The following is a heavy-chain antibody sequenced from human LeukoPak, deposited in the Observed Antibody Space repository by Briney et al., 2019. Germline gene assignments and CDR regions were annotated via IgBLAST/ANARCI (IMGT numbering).Heavy chain of an antibody. J-gene: IGHJ4*02. CDR2: MNPNSGNT. Sequence: ASVKVSCKASGYTFTSYDINWVRQATGQGLEWMGWMNPNSGNTGYAQKFQGGVTMTRNTSISTAYMELSSLRSEDTAVYYCARALSPFYDYVWGSYSGIDYWGQGTLVTVSS. CDR3: ARALSPFYDYVWGSYSGIDY. CDR1: GYTFTSYD. D-gene: IGHD3-16*01. V-gene: IGHV1-8*01.